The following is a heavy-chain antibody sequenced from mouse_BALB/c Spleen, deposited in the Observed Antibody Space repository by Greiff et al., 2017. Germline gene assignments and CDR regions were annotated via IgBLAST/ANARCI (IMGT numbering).Heavy chain of an antibody. V-gene: IGHV1-14*01. J-gene: IGHJ3*01. CDR1: GYTFTSYV. D-gene: IGHD2-10*02. CDR2: INPYNDGT. Sequence: VHVKQSGPELVKPGASVKMSCKASGYTFTSYVMHWVKQKPGQGLEWIGYINPYNDGTKYNEKFKGKATLTSDKSSSTAYMELSSLTSEDSAVYYCARGGYGNQAWFAYWGQGTLVTVSA. CDR3: ARGGYGNQAWFAY.